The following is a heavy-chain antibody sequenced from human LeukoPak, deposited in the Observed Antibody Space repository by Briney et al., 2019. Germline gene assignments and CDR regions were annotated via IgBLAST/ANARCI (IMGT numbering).Heavy chain of an antibody. J-gene: IGHJ4*02. CDR1: GFTFSDYY. Sequence: GGSLRLSCAASGFTFSDYYMSWIRQAPGKGLEWGSYISSRGSTIYYADSVKGRFTISRDNAKNSLYLQMNSLRAEDTAVYYCARDPLDGRAYCGGDCSYYFDYWGQGTLVTVSS. V-gene: IGHV3-11*01. CDR2: ISSRGSTI. CDR3: ARDPLDGRAYCGGDCSYYFDY. D-gene: IGHD2-21*02.